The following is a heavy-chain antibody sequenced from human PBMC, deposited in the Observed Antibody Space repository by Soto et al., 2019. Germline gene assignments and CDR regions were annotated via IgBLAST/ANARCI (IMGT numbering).Heavy chain of an antibody. CDR2: IWYDGSNK. D-gene: IGHD4-17*01. Sequence: PGGSLRLACAASGFTFSSYGMQWVRQPPGKGLEWVAVIWYDGSNKYYADSVKGRFTISRDNSKNTLYLQMNSLRAEDTAVYYCARSPYYGDYLYYYYYYGMDVWGQGTTVTVSS. CDR1: GFTFSSYG. J-gene: IGHJ6*02. V-gene: IGHV3-33*01. CDR3: ARSPYYGDYLYYYYYYGMDV.